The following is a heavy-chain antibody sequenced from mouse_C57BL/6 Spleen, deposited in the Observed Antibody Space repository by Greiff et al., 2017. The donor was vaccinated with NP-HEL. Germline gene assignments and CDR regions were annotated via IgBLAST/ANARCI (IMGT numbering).Heavy chain of an antibody. Sequence: AAGGVDFSRYWMSWVRRAPGKGLEWIGEINPDSSTINYAPSLKDKFIISRDNAKNTLYLQMSKVRSEDTALYYCASSYSNYAAWFAYWGQGTLVTVSA. CDR2: INPDSSTI. J-gene: IGHJ3*01. CDR1: GVDFSRYW. V-gene: IGHV4-1*01. CDR3: ASSYSNYAAWFAY. D-gene: IGHD2-5*01.